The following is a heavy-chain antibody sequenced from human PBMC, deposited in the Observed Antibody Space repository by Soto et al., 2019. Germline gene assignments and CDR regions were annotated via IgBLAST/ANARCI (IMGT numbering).Heavy chain of an antibody. V-gene: IGHV4-59*01. Sequence: PSETLSLTGTVPGDSFSNFYWSWIGQTPGKGLEWIGYFHGSGNTGYNPSLENRVTIGLGTSANQSSLKLTSATAADTATYFCARGTRALITSFFAYWGQGLPVTVSS. CDR3: ARGTRALITSFFAY. D-gene: IGHD1-20*01. CDR2: FHGSGNT. CDR1: GDSFSNFY. J-gene: IGHJ4*02.